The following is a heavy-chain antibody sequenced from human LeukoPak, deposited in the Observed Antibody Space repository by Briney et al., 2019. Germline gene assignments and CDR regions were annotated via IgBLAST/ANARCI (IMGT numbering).Heavy chain of an antibody. CDR3: ARVLYSSSWYYFDS. J-gene: IGHJ4*02. CDR1: GGSISSYY. Sequence: SETLSLTCTVSGGSISSYYWSWIRQSAGKGLEWIGYIYYSGSTNYNPSLKSRVTISVDTSKNQFSLKLTSVTAADTAVYYCARVLYSSSWYYFDSWGQGTLVTVSS. D-gene: IGHD6-13*01. V-gene: IGHV4-59*01. CDR2: IYYSGST.